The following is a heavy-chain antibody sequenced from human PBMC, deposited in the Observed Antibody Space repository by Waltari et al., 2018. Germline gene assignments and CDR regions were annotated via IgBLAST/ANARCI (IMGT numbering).Heavy chain of an antibody. Sequence: QVQLQQWGAGLLKPSETLSLTCAVYGGSFSGYYWSWIRQPPGKGLEWIGEINHSGSTNSNPSLKSRVTISVDTSKNQFSLKLSSVTAADTAVYYCARVSYGEFQHWGQGTLVTVSS. D-gene: IGHD4-17*01. V-gene: IGHV4-34*01. CDR1: GGSFSGYY. CDR3: ARVSYGEFQH. J-gene: IGHJ1*01. CDR2: INHSGST.